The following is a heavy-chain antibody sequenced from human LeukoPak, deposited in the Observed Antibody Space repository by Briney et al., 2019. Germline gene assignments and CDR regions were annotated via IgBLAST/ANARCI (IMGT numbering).Heavy chain of an antibody. J-gene: IGHJ4*02. D-gene: IGHD4-23*01. CDR2: LWSDGNTK. Sequence: GVSLTLPCTASGYPRSRHGMHWLRQAPGKGLECVATLWSDGNTKNYTDPVKGRFTISRDTSKNTLFLQMDSLRAEDTAVYFCTREDWGNSGHSFGSWGQGTLVTVSS. V-gene: IGHV3-33*01. CDR1: GYPRSRHG. CDR3: TREDWGNSGHSFGS.